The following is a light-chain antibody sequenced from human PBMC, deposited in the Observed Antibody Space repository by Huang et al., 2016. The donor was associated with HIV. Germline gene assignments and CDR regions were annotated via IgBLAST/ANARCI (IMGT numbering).Light chain of an antibody. CDR3: QQYNNWPPST. J-gene: IGKJ4*01. CDR2: GAS. V-gene: IGKV3-15*01. CDR1: QSIINN. Sequence: EIVMTQSPATLSVSPGERATLSCRASQSIINNLAWYQQKPGQAPRLLIYGASTRASGIPARFSGSVSGTEFTLTISRLQSEDFAVYYCQQYNNWPPSTFGGGTKVDIK.